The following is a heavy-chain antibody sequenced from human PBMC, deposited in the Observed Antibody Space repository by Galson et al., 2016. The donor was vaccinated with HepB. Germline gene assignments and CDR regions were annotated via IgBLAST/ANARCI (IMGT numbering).Heavy chain of an antibody. D-gene: IGHD4-17*01. Sequence: QSGAEVKKPGESLKISCKGSGYSFTSYWIGWVRQMPGKGLEWMGIIYPGDSDTIYSPSFQGRVTISVDKSTSTAYLQWSSLKASDTAMYYCARHGSGSGDYADRWFDPWGQGTLVTVSS. CDR2: IYPGDSDT. J-gene: IGHJ5*02. V-gene: IGHV5-51*01. CDR3: ARHGSGSGDYADRWFDP. CDR1: GYSFTSYW.